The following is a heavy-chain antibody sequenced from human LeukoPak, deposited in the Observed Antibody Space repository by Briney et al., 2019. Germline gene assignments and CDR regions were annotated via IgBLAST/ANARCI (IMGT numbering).Heavy chain of an antibody. CDR3: ARVAEGYCSGGSCYDYYFDY. J-gene: IGHJ4*02. CDR2: IYYSGST. V-gene: IGHV4-30-4*01. CDR1: GGSISSGDYY. Sequence: SETLSLTCTVSGGSISSGDYYWSWIRQPPGKGLECIGCIYYSGSTYYNPSLKSRVTISVDTSKNQFSLKLSSVTAADTAVYYCARVAEGYCSGGSCYDYYFDYWGQRTLVTVSS. D-gene: IGHD2-15*01.